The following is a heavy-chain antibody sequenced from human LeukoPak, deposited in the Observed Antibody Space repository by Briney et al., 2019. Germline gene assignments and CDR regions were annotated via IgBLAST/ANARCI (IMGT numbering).Heavy chain of an antibody. CDR2: IYNSGST. CDR1: GGSISTYY. V-gene: IGHV4-59*01. D-gene: IGHD3-10*01. J-gene: IGHJ4*02. Sequence: SETLSLTCTVSGGSISTYYWSWIRQPPGKGLEWIGYIYNSGSTNYNPSLKSRVTISVGTSENQFSPKLSSVTAADTAVYYCARGWFGNFLHFDYWGQGTLVTVSS. CDR3: ARGWFGNFLHFDY.